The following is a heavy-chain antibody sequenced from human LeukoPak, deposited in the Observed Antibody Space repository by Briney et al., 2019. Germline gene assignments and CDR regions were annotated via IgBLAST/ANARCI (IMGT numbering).Heavy chain of an antibody. V-gene: IGHV3-23*01. J-gene: IGHJ4*02. Sequence: GGSLRLSCAASGFTFSSYGMSWVRQAPGKGLEWVSAISDSGGSTYYADSVKGRFTISRDNSKNTLFLQMNSLRVEDTAVYYCARVGSYYDNSGYPYWGQGTLVTVSS. CDR1: GFTFSSYG. CDR2: ISDSGGST. D-gene: IGHD3-22*01. CDR3: ARVGSYYDNSGYPY.